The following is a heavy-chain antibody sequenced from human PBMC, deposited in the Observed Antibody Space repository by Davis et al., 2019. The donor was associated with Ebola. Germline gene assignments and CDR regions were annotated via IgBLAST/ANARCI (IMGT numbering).Heavy chain of an antibody. J-gene: IGHJ3*02. CDR1: GGSLSSYY. V-gene: IGHV4-59*01. D-gene: IGHD3-10*01. CDR2: IYYSGST. Sequence: SETLSLTCTVSGGSLSSYYWSWIRQPPGKGLEWIGYIYYSGSTNYNPSLKSRVTISVDTSKNQFSLKLSSVTAADTAVYYCARAQRSLLWFGELLYQTRAAAFDIWGQGTMVTVSS. CDR3: ARAQRSLLWFGELLYQTRAAAFDI.